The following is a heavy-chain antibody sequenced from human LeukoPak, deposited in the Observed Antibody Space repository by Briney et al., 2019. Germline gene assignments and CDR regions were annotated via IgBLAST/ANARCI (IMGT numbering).Heavy chain of an antibody. D-gene: IGHD5-18*01. J-gene: IGHJ5*01. CDR2: ISGSGGST. Sequence: QPGGSPRLSCAAPGFTFSSYAMSWVRQAPGKGLEWVSAISGSGGSTKYADSVKGRFTISRDNSKNTLYLQMNSLRAEDTAVYYCATDSGYSYVDSWGQGTLVTVSS. CDR1: GFTFSSYA. V-gene: IGHV3-23*01. CDR3: ATDSGYSYVDS.